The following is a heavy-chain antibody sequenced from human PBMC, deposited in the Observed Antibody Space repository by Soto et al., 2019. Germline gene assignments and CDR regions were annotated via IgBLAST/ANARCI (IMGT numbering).Heavy chain of an antibody. CDR2: IWYDGSNK. CDR1: GFTFSSYG. J-gene: IGHJ4*02. Sequence: QVQLVESGGGVVQPGRSLRLSCAASGFTFSSYGMHWVRQAPGKGLEWVAVIWYDGSNKYYADSVKGRFTISRDNSKNTLYLQMNSLRAEDTAVYYCARDEGYGDFLAPDYWGQGTLVTVSS. CDR3: ARDEGYGDFLAPDY. D-gene: IGHD4-17*01. V-gene: IGHV3-33*01.